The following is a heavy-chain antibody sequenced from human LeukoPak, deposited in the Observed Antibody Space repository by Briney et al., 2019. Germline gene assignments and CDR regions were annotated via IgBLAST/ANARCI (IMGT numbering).Heavy chain of an antibody. D-gene: IGHD6-19*01. CDR2: INPSGGST. V-gene: IGHV1-46*01. J-gene: IGHJ4*02. CDR3: ARRNRQWLVIDY. CDR1: GYSVTSYD. Sequence: GASGKVSCKASGYSVTSYDMHWGRQATGQGIEGEGIINPSGGSTSYAQKFQGRVTMTRDTSTSTVYMELSSLRSEDTAVYYCARRNRQWLVIDYWGQGTLVTVSS.